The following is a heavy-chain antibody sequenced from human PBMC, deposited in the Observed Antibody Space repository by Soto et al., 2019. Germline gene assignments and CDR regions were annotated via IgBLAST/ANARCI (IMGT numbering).Heavy chain of an antibody. CDR2: IIPILGTA. V-gene: IGHV1-69*01. CDR1: GGTFSSYS. J-gene: IGHJ5*02. CDR3: AIDHRPSSNSWFDP. D-gene: IGHD6-6*01. Sequence: QVQLVQSGAEVKKPGSSVKVSSKASGGTFSSYSITWLRQAPGQGLEWMGGIIPILGTANYAHKFQVRVTVTADESASKAYKELSSRGSEGTVLYFCAIDHRPSSNSWFDPWRQGALVTVSS.